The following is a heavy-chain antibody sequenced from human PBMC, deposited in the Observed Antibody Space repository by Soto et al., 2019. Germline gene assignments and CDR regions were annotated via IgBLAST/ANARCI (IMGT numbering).Heavy chain of an antibody. CDR1: GFTFSSYA. CDR2: ISGSGGST. V-gene: IGHV3-23*01. CDR3: ANHRSRGAEWPYGMDV. Sequence: GGSLRLSCAASGFTFSSYAMSWVRQAPGKGLEWVSAISGSGGSTYYADSVKGRFTISRDNSKNTLYLQMNSLRAEDTAVYYCANHRSRGAEWPYGMDVWGQGTTVTVSS. J-gene: IGHJ6*02. D-gene: IGHD3-3*01.